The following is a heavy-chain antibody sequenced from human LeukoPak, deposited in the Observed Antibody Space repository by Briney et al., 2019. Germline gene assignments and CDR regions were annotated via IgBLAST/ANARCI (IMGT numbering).Heavy chain of an antibody. D-gene: IGHD3-10*01. J-gene: IGHJ4*02. V-gene: IGHV1-2*02. CDR1: VYTFTGYY. Sequence: ASVTVSCKASVYTFTGYYMHWVRQAPGQGLEWMGWINPNSGGTNYAQKFQGRVTMTRDTSISTAYMELSRLRSDDTAVYYCARGVTSYYYGSGSSHYFDYWGQGTLVTVSS. CDR3: ARGVTSYYYGSGSSHYFDY. CDR2: INPNSGGT.